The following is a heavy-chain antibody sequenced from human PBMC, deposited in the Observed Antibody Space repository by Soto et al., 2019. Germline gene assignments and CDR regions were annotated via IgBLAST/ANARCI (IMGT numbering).Heavy chain of an antibody. CDR2: IKNDGSST. Sequence: PGGSLRLSCAASGFTFSNYWMHWVRQAPGKGLVWVARIKNDGSSTHYADSVKGRFTISRDNAKNTLFLQMNSLRADDTAVYFCAREAMPACTHDNCLRPGDSWGQRTLVTVSS. CDR3: AREAMPACTHDNCLRPGDS. J-gene: IGHJ4*02. CDR1: GFTFSNYW. V-gene: IGHV3-74*01. D-gene: IGHD2-8*01.